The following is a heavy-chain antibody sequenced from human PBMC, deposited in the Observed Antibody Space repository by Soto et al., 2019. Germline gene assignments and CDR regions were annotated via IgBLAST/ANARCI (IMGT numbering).Heavy chain of an antibody. Sequence: GSLRLSCAASGFTFDDYGMSWVRQAPGKGLEWVSGINWNGGSTGYADSVKGRFTISRDNAKNSLYLQMNSLRAEDTALYHCARVTTDYYYYYMDVWGKGTTVTVSS. V-gene: IGHV3-20*01. D-gene: IGHD4-17*01. CDR1: GFTFDDYG. CDR3: ARVTTDYYYYYMDV. CDR2: INWNGGST. J-gene: IGHJ6*03.